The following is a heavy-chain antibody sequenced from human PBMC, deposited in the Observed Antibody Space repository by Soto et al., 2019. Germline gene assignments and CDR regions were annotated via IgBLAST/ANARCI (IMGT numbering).Heavy chain of an antibody. D-gene: IGHD3-10*01. Sequence: LSCAASGFTFNNAWMTWIRQAPGRGLEWVGRIKSKTDGGTTDYAAPVKGRFSISRDDSKNTLYLQMNSLKTEDTAVYHCLGVRGYDWFDPWGQGTLVPSPQ. J-gene: IGHJ5*02. CDR2: IKSKTDGGTT. CDR1: GFTFNNAW. CDR3: LGVRGYDWFDP. V-gene: IGHV3-15*01.